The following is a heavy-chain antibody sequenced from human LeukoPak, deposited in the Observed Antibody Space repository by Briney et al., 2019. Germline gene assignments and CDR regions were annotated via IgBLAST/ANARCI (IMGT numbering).Heavy chain of an antibody. CDR1: GASISSHY. Sequence: SETLSLTCTVSGASISSHYWSWIRQSPGKGLEWIGYISNTGTTDYNPSLKSRVTISVDTSKSQLSLKLSSVTAADTAVYYCARDYGTTSCYDYWGQGTLVTVSS. J-gene: IGHJ4*02. CDR3: ARDYGTTSCYDY. V-gene: IGHV4-59*11. D-gene: IGHD2-2*01. CDR2: ISNTGTT.